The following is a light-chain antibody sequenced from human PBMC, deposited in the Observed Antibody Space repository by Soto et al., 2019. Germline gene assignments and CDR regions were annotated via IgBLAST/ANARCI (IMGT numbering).Light chain of an antibody. J-gene: IGKJ5*01. Sequence: EIVMTQSPATLSVSPGERATLSCWASQSVSSNLAWYQQKSGQAPRLLMYGASTRATGIPARFSGSGSGTDFTLTISTLQAEDVAIYHCQQYFTTPITFGQGTRLEIK. CDR2: GAS. CDR3: QQYFTTPIT. V-gene: IGKV3-15*01. CDR1: QSVSSN.